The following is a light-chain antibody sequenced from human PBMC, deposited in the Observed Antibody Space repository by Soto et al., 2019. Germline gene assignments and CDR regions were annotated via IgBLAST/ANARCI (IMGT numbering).Light chain of an antibody. CDR2: EVY. CDR3: SSYAASDNFVV. V-gene: IGLV2-8*01. CDR1: SSDVGTYDL. J-gene: IGLJ2*01. Sequence: QSALTQPASVSGSPGQSITISCTGTSSDVGTYDLVSWYQHHPGAAPKLIIYEVYKRPSGVPDRFSGSKSVNTASLTVSGLQAEDEADYYCSSYAASDNFVVFGGGTKLTVL.